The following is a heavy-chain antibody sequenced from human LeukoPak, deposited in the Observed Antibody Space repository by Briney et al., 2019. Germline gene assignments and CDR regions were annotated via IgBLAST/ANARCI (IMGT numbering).Heavy chain of an antibody. J-gene: IGHJ4*02. CDR2: ISSSSSYI. V-gene: IGHV3-21*04. Sequence: PGGSLRLSCAASGFTFSSYSMNWVRQAPGKGLEWVSSISSSSSYIYYADSVKGRFTISRDNSKNTLYLQMNSLRAEDTAVYYCAKSRPTRRYCSSTSCYGQFDYWGQGTLVTVSS. CDR3: AKSRPTRRYCSSTSCYGQFDY. CDR1: GFTFSSYS. D-gene: IGHD2-2*01.